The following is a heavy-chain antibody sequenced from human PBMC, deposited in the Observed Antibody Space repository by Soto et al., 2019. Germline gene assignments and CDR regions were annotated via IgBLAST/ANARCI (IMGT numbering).Heavy chain of an antibody. J-gene: IGHJ4*02. D-gene: IGHD3-10*01. Sequence: SETLSLTCTVSGDSMNPYSWSWIRQPPGKGLEWIGYVYNSWSTTYNYSFKNRVTMSIDTSENQFSLKVSSVTAADTAVYYCAGDFGSGSYRFDYWGQGALVTVS. CDR1: GDSMNPYS. CDR3: AGDFGSGSYRFDY. V-gene: IGHV4-59*01. CDR2: VYNSWST.